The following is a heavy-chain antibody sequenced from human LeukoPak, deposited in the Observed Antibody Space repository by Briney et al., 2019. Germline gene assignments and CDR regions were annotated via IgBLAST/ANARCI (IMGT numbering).Heavy chain of an antibody. V-gene: IGHV1-2*04. CDR1: GYTFTSYY. CDR2: INPNSGGT. Sequence: ASVKVSCKASGYTFTSYYMHWVRQAPGRGLEWMGWINPNSGGTNYAQKFQGWVTMTRDTSISTAYMELSRLRSDDTAVYYCARMLVGTTAAFDIWGQGTMVTVSS. CDR3: ARMLVGTTAAFDI. J-gene: IGHJ3*02. D-gene: IGHD1-1*01.